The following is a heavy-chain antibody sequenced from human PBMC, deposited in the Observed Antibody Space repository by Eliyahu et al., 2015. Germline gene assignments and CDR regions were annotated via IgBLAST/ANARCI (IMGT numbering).Heavy chain of an antibody. CDR1: GFTFSSYS. D-gene: IGHD3-10*01. CDR3: ARAPSAWYVDY. Sequence: EVQLVESGGGLVKPGGSXRLSCAAXGFTFSSYSMNWVRQAPGKGLEWVSSISSSSSYIYYADSVKGRFTISRDNAKNSLYLQMNSLRAEDTAVYYCARAPSAWYVDYWGQGTLVTVSS. CDR2: ISSSSSYI. J-gene: IGHJ4*02. V-gene: IGHV3-21*01.